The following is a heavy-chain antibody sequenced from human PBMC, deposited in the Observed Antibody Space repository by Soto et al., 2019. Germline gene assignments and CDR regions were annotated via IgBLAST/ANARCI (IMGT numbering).Heavy chain of an antibody. D-gene: IGHD5-12*01. V-gene: IGHV4-39*01. Sequence: SETLSLTCTVSGGSISSSSYYWGWIRQPPGKGLEWIGSIYYSGSTYYNPSLKSRVTISVDTSKNQFSLKLSSVTAADTAVYYCARRDIVAIDYWGQGTLVTVSS. CDR1: GGSISSSSYY. CDR2: IYYSGST. CDR3: ARRDIVAIDY. J-gene: IGHJ4*02.